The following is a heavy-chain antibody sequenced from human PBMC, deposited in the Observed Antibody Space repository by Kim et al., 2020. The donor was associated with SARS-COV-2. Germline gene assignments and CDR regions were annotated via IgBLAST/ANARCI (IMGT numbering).Heavy chain of an antibody. J-gene: IGHJ5*02. V-gene: IGHV4-28*01. Sequence: SETLSLTCAVSGYSISSSNWWGWIRQPPGKGLEWIGYIYYSGSTYYNPSLKSRVTMSVDTSKNQFSLKLSSVTAVDTAVYYCARIGGSGYYINWFDPWGQGTLVTVSS. D-gene: IGHD3-22*01. CDR3: ARIGGSGYYINWFDP. CDR1: GYSISSSNW. CDR2: IYYSGST.